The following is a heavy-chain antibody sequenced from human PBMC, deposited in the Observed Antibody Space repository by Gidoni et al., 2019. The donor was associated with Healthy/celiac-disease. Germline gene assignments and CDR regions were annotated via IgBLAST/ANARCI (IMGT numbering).Heavy chain of an antibody. CDR1: GGTFSSYA. CDR2: IIPIFGTA. V-gene: IGHV1-69*01. D-gene: IGHD6-19*01. J-gene: IGHJ6*03. CDR3: ARVLSGWYDHYYYYYMDV. Sequence: QVQLVQSGAEVKKPGSSVKVSCKASGGTFSSYAISWVRQAPGQGLEWMGGIIPIFGTANYAQKFQGRVTITADESTSTAYMELSSLRSEDTAVYYCARVLSGWYDHYYYYYMDVWGKGTTVTVSS.